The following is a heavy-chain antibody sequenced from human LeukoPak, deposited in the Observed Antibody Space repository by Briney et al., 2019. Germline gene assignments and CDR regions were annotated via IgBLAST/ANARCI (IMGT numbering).Heavy chain of an antibody. V-gene: IGHV3-74*01. CDR2: INSDGSST. Sequence: GVSLRLSCAASGFTFSSYWMHWVRQAPGKGLVWVSRINSDGSSTSYADSVKGRFTISRDNAKNTLYLQMNSLRAEDTAVYYCARDRDGYNAFDYWGQGTLVTVSS. CDR1: GFTFSSYW. D-gene: IGHD5-24*01. J-gene: IGHJ4*02. CDR3: ARDRDGYNAFDY.